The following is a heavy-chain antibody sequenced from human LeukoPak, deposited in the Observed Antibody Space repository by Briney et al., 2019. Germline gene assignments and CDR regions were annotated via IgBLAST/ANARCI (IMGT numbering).Heavy chain of an antibody. V-gene: IGHV3-7*01. D-gene: IGHD5-24*01. CDR3: ARDIRDGASYYFDY. Sequence: QAGGSLRLSCAASGFIFSSYWMSWVRQAPGKGLEWVANIKQDGGEKYYVDSVKGRFTISRDNAKNSLYLQMNSLRAEDTAVYSCARDIRDGASYYFDYWGQGTLVTVSS. J-gene: IGHJ4*02. CDR2: IKQDGGEK. CDR1: GFIFSSYW.